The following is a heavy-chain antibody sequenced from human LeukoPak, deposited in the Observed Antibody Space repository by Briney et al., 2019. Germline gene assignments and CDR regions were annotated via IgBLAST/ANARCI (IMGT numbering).Heavy chain of an antibody. J-gene: IGHJ4*02. D-gene: IGHD2-21*02. CDR2: IRYDGSNK. Sequence: GGSLRLSCAASGFTFSNYGMHWVRQAPGKGLEWVVFIRYDGSNKYYADSVKGRFTISRDNSKNTLYLQMTSLRAEDTAVYYCAKDNSPYCGGDCPTRYFDYWGQGTLVTVSS. V-gene: IGHV3-30*02. CDR3: AKDNSPYCGGDCPTRYFDY. CDR1: GFTFSNYG.